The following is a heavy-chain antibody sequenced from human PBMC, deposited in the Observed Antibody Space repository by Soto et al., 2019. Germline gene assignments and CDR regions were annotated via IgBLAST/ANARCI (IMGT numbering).Heavy chain of an antibody. V-gene: IGHV1-69*01. Sequence: QVQLVQSGAEVKKPGSSVKVSCKASGGTFSSYAISWVRQAPGQGLEGMGGIIPISGTANYAQKVQGRVTITADESTSTAYMELSSLRSEDTAVYYCARSQGSSTSLEIYYYYYYGMDVLGHGTTVTVSS. CDR3: ARSQGSSTSLEIYYYYYYGMDV. J-gene: IGHJ6*02. CDR1: GGTFSSYA. D-gene: IGHD2-2*01. CDR2: IIPISGTA.